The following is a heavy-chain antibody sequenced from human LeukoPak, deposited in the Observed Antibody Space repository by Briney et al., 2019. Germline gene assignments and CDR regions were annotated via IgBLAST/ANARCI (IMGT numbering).Heavy chain of an antibody. CDR2: ISGSGGST. CDR1: GFTFSTFA. Sequence: GGSLRLSCAASGFTFSTFAMIWVRQPPGKGLEWVSAISGSGGSTYYADSVKGRFTISRDNSKNTLYLQMNSLRAEDTAVYYCAKDGAWLRFDDWGQGTLVTVSS. V-gene: IGHV3-23*01. D-gene: IGHD5-12*01. J-gene: IGHJ4*02. CDR3: AKDGAWLRFDD.